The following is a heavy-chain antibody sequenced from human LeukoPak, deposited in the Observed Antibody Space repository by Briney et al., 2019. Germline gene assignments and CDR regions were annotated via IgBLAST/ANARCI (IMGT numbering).Heavy chain of an antibody. Sequence: GGSLRLSCAASGFTFSSYAMHWVRQAPGKGLEYVSAISSNGGSTYYANSVKGRFTISSDNSKNTVYLQMGSLRAEDMAVYYCARTVGAFDYWGQGTLVPVSS. CDR3: ARTVGAFDY. D-gene: IGHD1-26*01. J-gene: IGHJ4*02. CDR1: GFTFSSYA. CDR2: ISSNGGST. V-gene: IGHV3-64*01.